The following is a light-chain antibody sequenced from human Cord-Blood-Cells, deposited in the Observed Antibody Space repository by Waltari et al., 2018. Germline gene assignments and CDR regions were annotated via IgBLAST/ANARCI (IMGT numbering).Light chain of an antibody. J-gene: IGKJ1*01. CDR3: QQYYSTPT. CDR2: WGS. Sequence: DIVMTESPDSMAVSLGERVTINCKSSQSVLYSSNNKNYLAWYQQKPGQPPKLLIYWGSTRESGVPDRFSGSGSGTDFTLTISSLQAEDVAVYYCQQYYSTPTFGQGTKVEIK. CDR1: QSVLYSSNNKNY. V-gene: IGKV4-1*01.